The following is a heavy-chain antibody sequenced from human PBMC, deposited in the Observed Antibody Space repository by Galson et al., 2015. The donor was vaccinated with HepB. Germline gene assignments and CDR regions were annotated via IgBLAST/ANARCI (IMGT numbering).Heavy chain of an antibody. V-gene: IGHV3-23*01. J-gene: IGHJ4*02. CDR2: AGGSGRST. CDR3: AKEVLQVGATPFDY. D-gene: IGHD2-15*01. CDR1: GFTFNSHA. Sequence: SLRLSCAASGFTFNSHAMSRVRQAPGKGLEWVSVAGGSGRSTYYADSVKGRFTISRDNSKNMLFLQMDSLRVEDTALYYCAKEVLQVGATPFDYWGQGTLVTVSS.